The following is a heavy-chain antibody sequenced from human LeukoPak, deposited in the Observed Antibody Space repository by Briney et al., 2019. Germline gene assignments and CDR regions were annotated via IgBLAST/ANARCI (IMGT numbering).Heavy chain of an antibody. J-gene: IGHJ3*02. CDR1: GFTFSSYA. V-gene: IGHV3-30-3*01. Sequence: PGGSLRLSCAASGFTFSSYAMHWVRQAPGKGLEWVAVISYDGSNKYYADSVKGRFTISRDNSKNTLYLQMNSLRAEDTAVYYCARDSHIHSSGYSDAFDIWGQGTMVTVSS. D-gene: IGHD3-22*01. CDR3: ARDSHIHSSGYSDAFDI. CDR2: ISYDGSNK.